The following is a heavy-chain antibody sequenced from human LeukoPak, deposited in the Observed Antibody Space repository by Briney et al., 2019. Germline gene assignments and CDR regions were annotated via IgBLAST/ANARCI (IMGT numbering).Heavy chain of an antibody. D-gene: IGHD3-3*01. CDR1: GFTFSSYA. J-gene: IGHJ4*02. CDR3: ASQPLQLRFLQQELGGFDY. V-gene: IGHV3-30*04. CDR2: IRYDGSNK. Sequence: GRSLRLSCAASGFTFSSYAMHWVRRAPGKGLEWVAFIRYDGSNKYYADSVKGRFTISRDNSKNTLYLQMNSLRAEDTAVYYCASQPLQLRFLQQELGGFDYWGQGTLVTVSS.